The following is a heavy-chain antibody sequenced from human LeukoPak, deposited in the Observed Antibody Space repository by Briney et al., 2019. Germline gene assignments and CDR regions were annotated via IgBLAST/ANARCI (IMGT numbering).Heavy chain of an antibody. V-gene: IGHV3-21*01. D-gene: IGHD3-10*01. CDR1: GFTFSSYG. Sequence: GGSLRLSCAASGFTFSSYGMNWVRQAPGKGLEWVSSISSTSSYIYYADSVKGRFTISRDNAKNSLYLQMNSLRAEDTAVYYCARGVSEGSGTYYIVYWGQGTLVTVSS. CDR3: ARGVSEGSGTYYIVY. J-gene: IGHJ4*02. CDR2: ISSTSSYI.